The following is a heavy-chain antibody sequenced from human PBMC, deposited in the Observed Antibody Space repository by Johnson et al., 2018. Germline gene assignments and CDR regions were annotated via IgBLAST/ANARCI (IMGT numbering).Heavy chain of an antibody. D-gene: IGHD3-3*01. V-gene: IGHV3-33*01. CDR1: GFTFSNYA. J-gene: IGHJ6*02. CDR3: ARARKTYYDFWSGDGGMGV. Sequence: QVQLVQSGGGVVQPGRSLRLSCAASGFTFSNYAMHWVRQAPGKGLEWVTIIWFDGSNKYYADSVKGRFTISRDNSKSTLYLQMKSLRAEGTAVYYWARARKTYYDFWSGDGGMGVWGQGTTVTVSS. CDR2: IWFDGSNK.